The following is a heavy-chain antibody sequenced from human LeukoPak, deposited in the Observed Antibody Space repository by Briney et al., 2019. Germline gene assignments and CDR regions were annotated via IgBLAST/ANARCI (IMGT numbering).Heavy chain of an antibody. V-gene: IGHV1-46*01. D-gene: IGHD6-19*01. CDR1: GYTFTDYY. Sequence: ASVKVSCKASGYTFTDYYMRWVREAPGQGVEWRGIINPSGGGTSYAQKFQRRVNMTRDTSTSTVYMELSSLRSDDTAVYYCASVAGPPGWFDPWGQGTLVTVSS. CDR3: ASVAGPPGWFDP. CDR2: INPSGGGT. J-gene: IGHJ5*02.